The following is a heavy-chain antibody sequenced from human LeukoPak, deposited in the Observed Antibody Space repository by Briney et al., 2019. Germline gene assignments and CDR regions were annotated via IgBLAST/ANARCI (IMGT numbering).Heavy chain of an antibody. V-gene: IGHV6-1*01. Sequence: SQTLLLTCDISGDTVSSNSAAWNWIRQSPSRGLEWLGRTYYRSKWYYDYAVSVKSRITISPDTSKNQFSLQLNSVTADDTAVYYCARGFALDFWGQGTMVTASS. CDR3: ARGFALDF. CDR2: TYYRSKWYY. CDR1: GDTVSSNSAA. J-gene: IGHJ3*01.